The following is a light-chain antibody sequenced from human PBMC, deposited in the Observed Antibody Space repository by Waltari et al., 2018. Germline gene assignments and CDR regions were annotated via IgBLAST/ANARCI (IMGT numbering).Light chain of an antibody. Sequence: DIVMTQSPDFMDVSLGERATHSCKSSQSLLYRYNNYNYLAWYQQKPGQPPKLLIYWASTRESGVPDRFSGSGSGTDFTLTINNLQAADVAVYYCQQYYSTPLTFGGGTKVEIK. CDR3: QQYYSTPLT. CDR2: WAS. CDR1: QSLLYRYNNYNY. V-gene: IGKV4-1*01. J-gene: IGKJ4*01.